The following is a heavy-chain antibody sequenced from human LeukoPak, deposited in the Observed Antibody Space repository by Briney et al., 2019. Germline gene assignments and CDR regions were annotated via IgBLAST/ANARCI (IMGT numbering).Heavy chain of an antibody. D-gene: IGHD3-22*01. CDR2: IYYIGST. J-gene: IGHJ3*02. V-gene: IGHV4-59*01. Sequence: SETLSLTCTVSGGSISSYYWSWIRQPPGKGLDWIGYIYYIGSTNYNPSLKSRVTISVDTSKNQFSLKLTSVTAADTAVYYCARGRAGDYDTSGWTGAAGAFDIWGQGTMVTVSS. CDR1: GGSISSYY. CDR3: ARGRAGDYDTSGWTGAAGAFDI.